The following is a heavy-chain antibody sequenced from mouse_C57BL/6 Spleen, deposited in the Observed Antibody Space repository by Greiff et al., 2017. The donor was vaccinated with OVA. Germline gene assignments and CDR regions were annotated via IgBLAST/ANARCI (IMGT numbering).Heavy chain of an antibody. Sequence: EVNLVESGGGLVQSGRSLRLSCATSGFTFSDFYMEWVRQAPGKGLEWIAASRNKANDYTTEYSASVKGRFIVSRDTSQSILYLQMNALRAEDTAIYYCAGGYGAMDYWGQGTSVTVSS. D-gene: IGHD2-2*01. J-gene: IGHJ4*01. CDR3: AGGYGAMDY. CDR1: GFTFSDFY. V-gene: IGHV7-1*01. CDR2: SRNKANDYTT.